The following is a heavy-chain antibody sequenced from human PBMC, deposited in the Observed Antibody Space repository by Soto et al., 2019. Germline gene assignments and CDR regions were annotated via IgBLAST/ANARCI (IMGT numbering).Heavy chain of an antibody. CDR3: AKDIRRYFDWSLDY. V-gene: IGHV3-9*01. Sequence: GGSLRLSCAASGFTFDDYAMHWVRQAPGKGLEWVSGISWNSGSIGYADSVKGRFTISRDNAKNSLYLQMNSLRAEDTALYYCAKDIRRYFDWSLDYWGQGTLVTVSS. D-gene: IGHD3-9*01. CDR1: GFTFDDYA. J-gene: IGHJ4*02. CDR2: ISWNSGSI.